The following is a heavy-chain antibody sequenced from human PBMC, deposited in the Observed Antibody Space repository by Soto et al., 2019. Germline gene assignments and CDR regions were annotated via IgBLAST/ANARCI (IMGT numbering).Heavy chain of an antibody. V-gene: IGHV1-69*04. Sequence: SVKVSCKASGYTFASYDISWVRQTPGQGLEWMGRIIPILGIANYAQKFQGRVTITADKSTSTAYMELSSLRSEDTAVYYCARDEGYGSSWYSDYWGQGTLVTVSS. CDR3: ARDEGYGSSWYSDY. D-gene: IGHD6-13*01. J-gene: IGHJ4*02. CDR1: GYTFASYD. CDR2: IIPILGIA.